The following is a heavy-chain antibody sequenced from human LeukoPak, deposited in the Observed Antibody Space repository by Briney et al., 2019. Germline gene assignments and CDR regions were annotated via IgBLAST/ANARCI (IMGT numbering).Heavy chain of an antibody. CDR3: ARGGTYGYCSSTSCLLGNAFDI. Sequence: ASVKVSCKASGYTFTSYDINWVRQATGQGLEWMGWMNPNSGNTGYAQKFQGRVTITRNTSISTAYMELSSLRSEDTAVYYCARGGTYGYCSSTSCLLGNAFDIWGQGTMVTVSS. CDR2: MNPNSGNT. J-gene: IGHJ3*02. CDR1: GYTFTSYD. V-gene: IGHV1-8*03. D-gene: IGHD2-2*01.